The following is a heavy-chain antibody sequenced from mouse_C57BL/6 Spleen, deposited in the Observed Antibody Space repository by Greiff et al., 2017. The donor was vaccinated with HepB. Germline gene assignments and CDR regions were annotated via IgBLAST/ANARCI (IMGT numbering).Heavy chain of an antibody. V-gene: IGHV1-7*01. D-gene: IGHD1-1*01. CDR1: GYTFTSYW. Sequence: QVHVKQSGAELAKPGASVKLSCKASGYTFTSYWMHWVKQRPGQGLEWIGYINPSSGYTKYNQKFKDKATLTADKSSSTAYMQLSSLTYEDSAVYYCASLDYYGSSPFAYWGQGTLVTVSA. J-gene: IGHJ3*01. CDR2: INPSSGYT. CDR3: ASLDYYGSSPFAY.